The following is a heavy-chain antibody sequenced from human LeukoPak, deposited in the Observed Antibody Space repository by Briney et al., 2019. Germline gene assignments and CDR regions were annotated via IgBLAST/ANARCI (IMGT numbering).Heavy chain of an antibody. V-gene: IGHV3-48*03. CDR1: GFTFSSYE. J-gene: IGHJ4*02. CDR2: ISRTGNSI. Sequence: GGSLRLSCAASGFTFSSYEMNWVRLAPGKGLEWISYISRTGNSIYYADSVKGRFIISRDSAKNSLYLQMNSLRAEDTAVYYCARGPYSSNWYVDYWGQGTLVTVAS. D-gene: IGHD6-13*01. CDR3: ARGPYSSNWYVDY.